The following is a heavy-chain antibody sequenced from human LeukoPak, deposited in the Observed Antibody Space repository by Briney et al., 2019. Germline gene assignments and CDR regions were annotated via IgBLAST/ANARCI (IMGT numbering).Heavy chain of an antibody. CDR1: GGSISSYY. CDR3: ARKDDFWSGYSDP. CDR2: IYYSGST. Sequence: PSETLSLTCTVSGGSISSYYWSWIRQPPGKGLEWIGYIYYSGSTNYNPSLKSRVTISVDTSKNQFSLKLSSVTAADTAVYYCARKDDFWSGYSDPWGQGTLVTVSS. D-gene: IGHD3-3*01. V-gene: IGHV4-59*12. J-gene: IGHJ5*02.